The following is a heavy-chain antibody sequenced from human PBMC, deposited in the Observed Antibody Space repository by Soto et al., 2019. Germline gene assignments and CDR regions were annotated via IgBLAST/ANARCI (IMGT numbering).Heavy chain of an antibody. CDR1: GVTFSNAW. D-gene: IGHD5-12*01. CDR2: IKSKTDGGTT. Sequence: PGGSLRLSCAASGVTFSNAWMSWVRQAPGKGLEWVGRIKSKTDGGTTDYAAPVKGRFTISRDDSNNTLYLQMNSLKTEDTAVYYCARFSEMATIIFDYWGQGTLVTVSS. CDR3: ARFSEMATIIFDY. J-gene: IGHJ4*02. V-gene: IGHV3-15*01.